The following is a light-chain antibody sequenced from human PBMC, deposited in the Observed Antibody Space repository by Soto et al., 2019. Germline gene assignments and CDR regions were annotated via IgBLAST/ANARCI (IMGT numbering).Light chain of an antibody. CDR2: DAS. Sequence: IQMTQSPLTLSASVGDRVTITCRASQSINRYLAWYQQKSGKAPQLLIYDASHLKSGVPSRFSGSGSGTDFTLTISSLLPEDFATYYCLQHNSYLWTFGQGTKVDIK. CDR1: QSINRY. V-gene: IGKV1-5*01. J-gene: IGKJ1*01. CDR3: LQHNSYLWT.